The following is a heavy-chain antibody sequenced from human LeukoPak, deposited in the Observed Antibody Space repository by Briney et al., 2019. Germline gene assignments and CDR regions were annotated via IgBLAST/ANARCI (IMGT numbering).Heavy chain of an antibody. V-gene: IGHV4-34*01. CDR3: ASGYSYGLVDY. D-gene: IGHD5-18*01. J-gene: IGHJ4*02. Sequence: SETLSLTCAVYGGSFSGYYWSWIRQPPGKGLEWIGEINHSGSTNYNPSLKSRVTISVDTSKNQFSLKLSSVTAADTAVYYCASGYSYGLVDYWGQGTLVTVSS. CDR1: GGSFSGYY. CDR2: INHSGST.